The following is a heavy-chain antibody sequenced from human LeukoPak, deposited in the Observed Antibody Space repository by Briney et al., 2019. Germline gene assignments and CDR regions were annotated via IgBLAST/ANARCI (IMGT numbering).Heavy chain of an antibody. V-gene: IGHV3-30*18. CDR2: ISYDGSNN. CDR1: GFTFSSYG. CDR3: AKDRRDYGDCPYYYGMDV. D-gene: IGHD4-17*01. J-gene: IGHJ6*02. Sequence: GESLTLSCAASGFTFSSYGMHWVRQAPGKGLEWVAVISYDGSNNYYASFVKGRFTISRDNSKNTLYLQMNSLRAEDTAVYYCAKDRRDYGDCPYYYGMDVWGQGTTVTVSS.